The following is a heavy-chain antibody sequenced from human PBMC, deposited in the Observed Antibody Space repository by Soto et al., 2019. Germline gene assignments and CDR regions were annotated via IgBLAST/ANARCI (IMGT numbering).Heavy chain of an antibody. CDR2: ISSSSSYI. J-gene: IGHJ3*02. CDR3: ARCLSRNVVGGYAFDI. Sequence: EVQLVESGGGLVKPGGSLRLSCAASGFTFSSYSMNWVRQAPGKGLEWVSSISSSSSYIYYADSVKGRFTISRDNAKNSLYLQMNSLRAEDMAVYYCARCLSRNVVGGYAFDIWGQGTMVTVSS. CDR1: GFTFSSYS. V-gene: IGHV3-21*01. D-gene: IGHD2-15*01.